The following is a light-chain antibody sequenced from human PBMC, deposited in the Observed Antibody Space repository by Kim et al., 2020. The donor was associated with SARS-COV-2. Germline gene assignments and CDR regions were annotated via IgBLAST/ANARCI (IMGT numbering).Light chain of an antibody. J-gene: IGLJ2*01. Sequence: PRSVSVAPGETARITCGGNKMGSKSVHWYQQKPGQAPVLVIYFDSDRPSGIPDRFSGSNSGNTATLTITRVDAGDEADYYCQVYPVFGGGTQLTVL. CDR1: KMGSKS. CDR3: QVYPV. V-gene: IGLV3-21*01. CDR2: FDS.